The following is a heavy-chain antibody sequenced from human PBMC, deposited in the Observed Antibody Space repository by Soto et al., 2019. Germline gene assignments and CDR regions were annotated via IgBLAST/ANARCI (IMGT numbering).Heavy chain of an antibody. Sequence: EVQLVESGGGLVQPGGSLRLSCSASGFTISSYAMHWVRQAPGKGLESVSVTYSKGGSTHYADSVRGRFTISTDNXKXXXXXXXXXXXXXXTAVYYCVRDLWGFESWGQGTLVTVSS. CDR1: GFTISSYA. V-gene: IGHV3-64D*06. CDR3: VRDLWGFES. D-gene: IGHD3-10*02. CDR2: TYSKGGST. J-gene: IGHJ4*02.